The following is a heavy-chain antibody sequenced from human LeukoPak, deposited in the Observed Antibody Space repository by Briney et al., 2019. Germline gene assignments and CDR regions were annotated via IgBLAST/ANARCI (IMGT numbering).Heavy chain of an antibody. Sequence: PSETPSLTCTVSGGSISSSSYYWGWIRQPPGKGLEWIGSIYYSGSTYYNPSPKSRVTISVDTSKNQFSLKLSSVTAADTAVYYCARRHNYYYYMDVWGKGTTVTVSS. J-gene: IGHJ6*03. V-gene: IGHV4-39*01. CDR2: IYYSGST. CDR3: ARRHNYYYYMDV. CDR1: GGSISSSSYY.